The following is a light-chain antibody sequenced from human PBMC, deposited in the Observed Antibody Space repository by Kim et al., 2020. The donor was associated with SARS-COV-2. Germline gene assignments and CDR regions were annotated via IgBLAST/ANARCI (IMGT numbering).Light chain of an antibody. V-gene: IGKV3-20*01. J-gene: IGKJ1*01. CDR1: QGVSNTY. Sequence: PGERATLSCRTSQGVSNTYLGWYQQKPGQAPRLLIYGASSRATGIPDRFSGSGSGTDFTLTISRLEPEDFAVYYCQQKRTFGQGTKVDI. CDR2: GAS. CDR3: QQKRT.